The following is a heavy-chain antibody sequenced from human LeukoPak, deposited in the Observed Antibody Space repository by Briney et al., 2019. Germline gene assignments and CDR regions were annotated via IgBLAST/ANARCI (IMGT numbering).Heavy chain of an antibody. D-gene: IGHD3-10*01. J-gene: IGHJ4*02. CDR1: GGSISSYY. CDR3: ARHKTLLSFGEFNFDY. V-gene: IGHV4-59*08. CDR2: IYYSGST. Sequence: SETLSLTCTVSGGSISSYYWSWIRQPPGKGLEWIGYIYYSGSTNYNPSLRSRVTISVDTSKNQFSLKLSSVTAADLAVYYCARHKTLLSFGEFNFDYWGQGTLVTVSS.